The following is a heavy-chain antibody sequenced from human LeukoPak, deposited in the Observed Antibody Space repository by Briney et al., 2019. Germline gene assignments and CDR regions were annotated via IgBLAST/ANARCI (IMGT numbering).Heavy chain of an antibody. J-gene: IGHJ4*02. Sequence: GRSLRLSCAASGFTFDDYAMHWVRQAPGKGLEWVSGISWNSGSIGYADSVKGRFTISRDNAKSSLYLQMNSLRAGDTALYYCAKDEYYYDSSGCFDYWGQGTLVTVSS. CDR1: GFTFDDYA. D-gene: IGHD3-22*01. V-gene: IGHV3-9*01. CDR3: AKDEYYYDSSGCFDY. CDR2: ISWNSGSI.